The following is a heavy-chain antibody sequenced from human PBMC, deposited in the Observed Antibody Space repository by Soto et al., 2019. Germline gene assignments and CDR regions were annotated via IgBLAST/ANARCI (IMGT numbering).Heavy chain of an antibody. CDR1: GFSLSTSGVG. Sequence: QITLKESGPTLVKPTQTLTLTCTFSGFSLSTSGVGVGWIRQPPGKALEWLALMYWDDDKRYNPSLENRLTVNKDTPNTQVVLTMTNVDPVDTATYYCAHRMDPTTTLTWSTFDVSGQGTMVTVSS. CDR3: AHRMDPTTTLTWSTFDV. J-gene: IGHJ3*01. CDR2: MYWDDDK. V-gene: IGHV2-5*02. D-gene: IGHD4-17*01.